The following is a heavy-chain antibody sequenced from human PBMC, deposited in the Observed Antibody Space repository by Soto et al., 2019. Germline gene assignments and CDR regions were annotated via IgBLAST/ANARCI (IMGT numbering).Heavy chain of an antibody. D-gene: IGHD3-9*01. J-gene: IGHJ4*02. CDR3: ARDRGNFGWPPLGYFDL. CDR1: GLLHSTYS. CDR2: ISSGGRNI. V-gene: IGHV3-48*02. Sequence: GPLILSSRATGLLHSTYSMNWVRTATGRGLEWVAYISSGGRNIYYADSVKGRLTISRDNAQNSLFSQMNSLRDEDTAVYYCARDRGNFGWPPLGYFDLWGQGTLVTVSA.